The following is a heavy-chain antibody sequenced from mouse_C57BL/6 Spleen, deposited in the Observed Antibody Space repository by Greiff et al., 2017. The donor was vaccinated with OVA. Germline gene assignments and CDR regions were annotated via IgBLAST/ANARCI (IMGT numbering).Heavy chain of an antibody. Sequence: QVKLQQPGAELVKPGASVKLSCKASGYTFTSYWMYWVKQRPGQGLEWIGMIHPNSGSTNYNAQLKNLATLTVDKSTSSAYMQRSSLTSDDSAVDYCARDGGADWFAYWGQGTMVTVSA. CDR1: GYTFTSYW. CDR2: IHPNSGST. D-gene: IGHD1-2*01. J-gene: IGHJ3*01. CDR3: ARDGGADWFAY. V-gene: IGHV1-64*01.